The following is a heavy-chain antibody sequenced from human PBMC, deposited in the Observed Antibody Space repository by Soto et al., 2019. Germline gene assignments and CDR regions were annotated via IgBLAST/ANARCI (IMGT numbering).Heavy chain of an antibody. V-gene: IGHV1-18*01. CDR3: ARGKSSTWYWSSWFDP. CDR2: ISTYNGNT. D-gene: IGHD6-13*01. CDR1: GYTFTSYG. Sequence: ASVKVSCKASGYTFTSYGISWVRQAPGQGLEWMGWISTYNGNTNYAQKLQGRVTMTTDTSTSTAYMELRSLRSDDTAVYYCARGKSSTWYWSSWFDPSGQGTLVTVSS. J-gene: IGHJ5*02.